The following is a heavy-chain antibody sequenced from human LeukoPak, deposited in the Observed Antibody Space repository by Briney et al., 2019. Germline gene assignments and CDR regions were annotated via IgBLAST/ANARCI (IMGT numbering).Heavy chain of an antibody. V-gene: IGHV4-59*12. D-gene: IGHD2-15*01. CDR1: GDSISNNF. CDR3: ARGQEAATGQLPDWFDP. CDR2: IHKSGST. Sequence: SETLSFTCTVSGDSISNNFWSWVRQPPGKGLELIGYIHKSGSTNYNPSLKSRVTLSVDLSKSHFSLKLTSVTAADTAVYYCARGQEAATGQLPDWFDPWGQGTLVTVSS. J-gene: IGHJ5*02.